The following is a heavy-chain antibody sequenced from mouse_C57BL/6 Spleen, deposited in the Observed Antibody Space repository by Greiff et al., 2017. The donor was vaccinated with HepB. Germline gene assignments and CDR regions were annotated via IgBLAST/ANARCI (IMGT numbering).Heavy chain of an antibody. CDR2: INPNNGGT. J-gene: IGHJ1*03. CDR1: GYTFTDYN. D-gene: IGHD1-1*01. Sequence: EVKLMESGPELVKPGASVKIPCKASGYTFTDYNMDWVKQSHGKSLEWIGDINPNNGGTIYNQKFKGKATLTVDKSSSTAYMELRSLTSEDTAVYYCARKEVVRYFDVWGTGTTVTVSS. CDR3: ARKEVVRYFDV. V-gene: IGHV1-18*01.